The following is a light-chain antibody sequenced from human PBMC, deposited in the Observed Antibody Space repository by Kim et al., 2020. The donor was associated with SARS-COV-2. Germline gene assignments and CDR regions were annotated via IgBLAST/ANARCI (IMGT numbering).Light chain of an antibody. CDR3: QQRSNWPPET. CDR1: QSVSSY. J-gene: IGKJ4*02. CDR2: DAS. V-gene: IGKV3-11*01. Sequence: SPGERATLSCRASQSVSSYLAWYQQKPGQAPRLLSYDASNRATGIPARFSGSGSGTDFTLTISSLEPEDFAVYYCQQRSNWPPETFGGGTKVDIK.